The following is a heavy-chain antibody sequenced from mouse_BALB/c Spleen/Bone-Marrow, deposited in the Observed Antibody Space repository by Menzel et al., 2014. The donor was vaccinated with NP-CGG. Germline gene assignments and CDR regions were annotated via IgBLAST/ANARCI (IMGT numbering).Heavy chain of an antibody. V-gene: IGHV1-9*01. D-gene: IGHD1-1*01. CDR1: GYTFSSYW. Sequence: VKLQESGAGLMKPGASVKISCKATGYTFSSYWIEWVKQRPGHGLEWIGEILPGRGSNNYNEKFKGKATFTSDTSSNTAYMQLSSLTSEDSAVFYCARWDTTAMDYWGQGTSGTVSS. CDR3: ARWDTTAMDY. CDR2: ILPGRGSN. J-gene: IGHJ4*01.